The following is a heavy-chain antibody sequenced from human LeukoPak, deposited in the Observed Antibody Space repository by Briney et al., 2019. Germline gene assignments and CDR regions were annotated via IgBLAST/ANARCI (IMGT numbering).Heavy chain of an antibody. Sequence: DPSETLSLTCTVSGGSISSYYWSWIRQPPGKGLEWIGYIHYSGSTNYNPSLKSRVTISVDTSKNQFSLKLSSVTAADTAVYYCARARDTMVRGVIIGPHFDYWGQGTLVTVSS. CDR2: IHYSGST. J-gene: IGHJ4*02. CDR3: ARARDTMVRGVIIGPHFDY. CDR1: GGSISSYY. V-gene: IGHV4-59*01. D-gene: IGHD3-10*01.